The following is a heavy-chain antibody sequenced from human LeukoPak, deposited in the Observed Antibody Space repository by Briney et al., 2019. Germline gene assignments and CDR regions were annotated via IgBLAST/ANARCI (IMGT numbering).Heavy chain of an antibody. D-gene: IGHD2-2*01. CDR2: INSDGSST. CDR3: ARGGYCSSTSCTEYYFDY. V-gene: IGHV3-74*01. J-gene: IGHJ4*02. CDR1: GFTFSSYW. Sequence: GGSLRLSCAASGFTFSSYWMHLVRQAPGKGLVWVSRINSDGSSTSYADSVKGRFTISRDKAKNTLYLQMNSLRAEDTAVYYCARGGYCSSTSCTEYYFDYWGQGTLVTVSS.